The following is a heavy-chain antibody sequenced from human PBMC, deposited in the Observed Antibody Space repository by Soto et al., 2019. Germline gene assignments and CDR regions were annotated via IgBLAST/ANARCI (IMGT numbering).Heavy chain of an antibody. CDR1: GGSITPYD. Sequence: QVQLKESGPGLVKPADTLSLTCTVSGGSITPYDWSCIRQTPGGGLEWIGYVSYNGNTNYNPSLKSRVSISADTSKNEFSLKLTSLTAADAAIYFCARQQYTVVTAFDVWGQGTMVAVSS. J-gene: IGHJ3*01. CDR2: VSYNGNT. V-gene: IGHV4-59*07. CDR3: ARQQYTVVTAFDV. D-gene: IGHD2-15*01.